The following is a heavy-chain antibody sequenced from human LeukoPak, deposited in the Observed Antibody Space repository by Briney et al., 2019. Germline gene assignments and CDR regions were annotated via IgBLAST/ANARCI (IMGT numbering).Heavy chain of an antibody. J-gene: IGHJ5*02. D-gene: IGHD2-2*02. CDR1: GYSFTSCW. Sequence: GESLKISCKGSGYSFTSCWIGWVRQMPGKGLEWMGIIYPGDSDTRYSPSFQGQVTISADKSISTAYLQWSSLKASDTAMYYCARPVVPAAIPTGWFDPWGQGTLLTVSS. V-gene: IGHV5-51*01. CDR3: ARPVVPAAIPTGWFDP. CDR2: IYPGDSDT.